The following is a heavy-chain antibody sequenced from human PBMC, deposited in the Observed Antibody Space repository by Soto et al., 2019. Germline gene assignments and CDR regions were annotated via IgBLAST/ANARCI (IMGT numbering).Heavy chain of an antibody. CDR1: GGSINSGGYY. CDR3: ARVFKTMSFYYGMDV. CDR2: IYYTGST. Sequence: SETLSLTCTVSGGSINSGGYYWSWIRQLPGKGLEWIGYIYYTGSTYYNPSLKSRVTISVDTSANQFSLKLSSVTAADTAIYFCARVFKTMSFYYGMDVWGQGTAVTVSS. D-gene: IGHD3-22*01. V-gene: IGHV4-31*02. J-gene: IGHJ6*02.